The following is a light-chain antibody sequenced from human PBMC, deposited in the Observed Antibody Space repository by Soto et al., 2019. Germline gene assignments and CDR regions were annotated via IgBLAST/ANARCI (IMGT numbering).Light chain of an antibody. CDR3: QQRGGSPPT. CDR2: DAS. V-gene: IGKV3-11*01. J-gene: IGKJ4*01. CDR1: QAVGRF. Sequence: IVLTQSPATLSLSPGERATLSCRASQAVGRFLAWYQQKPGQAPRTLIYDASNRATGIPARFSGSGSGTDFTLAINKLEPEDFAIYYCQQRGGSPPTFGGGTKVEIK.